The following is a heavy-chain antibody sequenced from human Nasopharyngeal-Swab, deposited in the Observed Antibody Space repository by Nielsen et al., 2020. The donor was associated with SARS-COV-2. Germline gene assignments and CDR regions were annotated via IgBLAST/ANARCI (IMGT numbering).Heavy chain of an antibody. Sequence: SETLSLTCSVSGDSISRGDYYWSWIRQSPVKGLEWIGYIYHTGSTSYNPSLRSRLIISSDASKNQFSLRLGSVTAADTAMYYCARRRGPAYYYYMDVWGKGTPVTVSS. J-gene: IGHJ6*03. CDR2: IYHTGST. CDR1: GDSISRGDYY. V-gene: IGHV4-30-4*01. CDR3: ARRRGPAYYYYMDV.